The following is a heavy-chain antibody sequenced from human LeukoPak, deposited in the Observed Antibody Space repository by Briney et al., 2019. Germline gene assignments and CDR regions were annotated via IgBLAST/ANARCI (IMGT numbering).Heavy chain of an antibody. CDR2: IYTSGST. J-gene: IGHJ3*02. CDR1: GGTISSYY. D-gene: IGHD5-18*01. V-gene: IGHV4-4*07. CDR3: ARGGDTAIVKAFDI. Sequence: SETLSLTCTVSGGTISSYYWSWIRQPAGKGLEWIGRIYTSGSTNYNPSLKSRVTMSVDTSKNQFSLKLSSVTAADTAVYYGARGGDTAIVKAFDIWGQGTMVTVSS.